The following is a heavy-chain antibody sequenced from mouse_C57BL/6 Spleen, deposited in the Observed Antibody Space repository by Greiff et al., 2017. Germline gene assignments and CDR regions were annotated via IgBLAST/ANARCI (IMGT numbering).Heavy chain of an antibody. V-gene: IGHV1-42*01. CDR1: GYSFTGYY. CDR2: INPSTGGT. CDR3: ARSELPRAWFAY. Sequence: VQLQQSGPELVKPGASVKISCKASGYSFTGYYMNWVKQSPEKSLEWIGEINPSTGGTTYNQKFKAKATLTVDKSSSTAYMQLKSLTSEDSAVYYCARSELPRAWFAYWGQGTLVTVSA. D-gene: IGHD3-3*01. J-gene: IGHJ3*01.